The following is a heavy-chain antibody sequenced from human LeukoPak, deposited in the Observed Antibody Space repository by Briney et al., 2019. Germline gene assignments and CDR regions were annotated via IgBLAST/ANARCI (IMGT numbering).Heavy chain of an antibody. J-gene: IGHJ4*02. CDR2: IYYSGST. CDR1: GGSISSSSYY. D-gene: IGHD3-10*01. CDR3: ARVSTYYYGSGSYYTADY. V-gene: IGHV4-39*07. Sequence: PSETLSLTCTVSGGSISSSSYYWGWIRQPPGKGLEWIGSIYYSGSTYYNPSLKSRVTISVDTSKNQFSLKLSSVTAADTAVYYCARVSTYYYGSGSYYTADYWGQGTLVTVSS.